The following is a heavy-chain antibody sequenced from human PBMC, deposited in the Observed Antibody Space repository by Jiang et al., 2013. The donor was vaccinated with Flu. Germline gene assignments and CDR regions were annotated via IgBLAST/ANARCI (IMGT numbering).Heavy chain of an antibody. CDR3: ARQGIKTWVSFDY. D-gene: IGHD1-26*01. V-gene: IGHV6-1*01. Sequence: EWLGRTYYRSKWYNDYAVSVKSRITINPDTSKNQFSLKLSSVTAADTAVYYCARQGIKTWVSFDYWGQGTLVTVSS. CDR2: TYYRSKWYN. J-gene: IGHJ4*02.